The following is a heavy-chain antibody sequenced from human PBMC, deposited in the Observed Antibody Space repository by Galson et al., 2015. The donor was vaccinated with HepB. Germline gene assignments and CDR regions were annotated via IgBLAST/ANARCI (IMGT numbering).Heavy chain of an antibody. J-gene: IGHJ4*02. D-gene: IGHD5-12*01. V-gene: IGHV1-58*02. CDR2: IVVGSGNT. CDR1: GFTFTSSA. Sequence: SVKVSCKASGFTFTSSAMQWVRQARGQRLEWIGWIVVGSGNTNYAQKFQERVTITRDMSTSTAYMELSSLRSEDTAVYYCAANPGLRFPLPDYWGQGTLVTVSS. CDR3: AANPGLRFPLPDY.